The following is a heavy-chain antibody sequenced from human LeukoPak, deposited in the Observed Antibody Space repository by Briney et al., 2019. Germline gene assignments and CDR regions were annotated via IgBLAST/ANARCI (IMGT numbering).Heavy chain of an antibody. V-gene: IGHV3-23*01. D-gene: IGHD2-2*01. CDR1: GFTFSSYA. Sequence: PGGSLRLSCAASGFTFSSYAMSWVRQAPGKGLEWVSAISGSGGSTYYADSVKGRFTISRDNSKNMLYLQMNSLRAEGTAVYYCAKGEIVVPAAIKLYYFDYWGQGTLVTVSP. CDR3: AKGEIVVPAAIKLYYFDY. CDR2: ISGSGGST. J-gene: IGHJ4*02.